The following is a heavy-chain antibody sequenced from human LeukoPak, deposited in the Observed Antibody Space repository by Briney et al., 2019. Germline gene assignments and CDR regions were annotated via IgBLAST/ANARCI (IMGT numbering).Heavy chain of an antibody. V-gene: IGHV3-23*01. CDR2: ISGSGGST. Sequence: PGGSLRLSCAASGFTFSSYAMSWVRQASGKGLEWVSAISGSGGSTYYADSVKGRFTISRDNSKNTLYLQMNSLRAEDTAVYYCARDARPYYDFWSGRSCLDYWGQGTLVTVSS. D-gene: IGHD3-3*01. CDR3: ARDARPYYDFWSGRSCLDY. J-gene: IGHJ4*02. CDR1: GFTFSSYA.